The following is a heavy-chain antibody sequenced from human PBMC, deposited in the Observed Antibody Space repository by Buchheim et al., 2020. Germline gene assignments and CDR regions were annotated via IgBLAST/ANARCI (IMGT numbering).Heavy chain of an antibody. V-gene: IGHV1-8*01. CDR3: ARGAPGVAAAGTDYYYYGMDV. D-gene: IGHD6-13*01. Sequence: QVQLVQSGAEVKKPGASVKVSCKASGYTFTSYDINWVRQATGQGLEWMGWMNPNSGNTGYAQKFQGRFTMTRNTSISTAYMELSSLRSEDTAVYYCARGAPGVAAAGTDYYYYGMDVWGQGTT. J-gene: IGHJ6*02. CDR1: GYTFTSYD. CDR2: MNPNSGNT.